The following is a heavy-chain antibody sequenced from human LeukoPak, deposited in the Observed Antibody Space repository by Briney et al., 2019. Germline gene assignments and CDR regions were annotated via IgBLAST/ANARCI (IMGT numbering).Heavy chain of an antibody. CDR2: ITNTKSTI. D-gene: IGHD1-26*01. V-gene: IGHV3-48*03. CDR3: ARALKDLRRRIGGTTTFEYYYYMDV. CDR1: GFTFSSYE. J-gene: IGHJ6*03. Sequence: TGGSLRLSCAASGFTFSSYEMNWVRQSPGKGLEWVSFITNTKSTIYYADSVKGRFTISRDNAKNSLYLQMNSLRAEDTAVYYCARALKDLRRRIGGTTTFEYYYYMDVWGKGTTVTISS.